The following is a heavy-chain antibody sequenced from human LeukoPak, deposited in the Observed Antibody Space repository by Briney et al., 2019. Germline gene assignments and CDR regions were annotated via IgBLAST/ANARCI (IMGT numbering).Heavy chain of an antibody. CDR3: ARVLHYYDSSGYSDAFDI. D-gene: IGHD3-22*01. CDR1: GYTFTGYY. Sequence: ASVKASCKASGYTFTGYYMHWVRQAPGQGLEWMGWINPNSGGTNYAQKFQGRVTMTRGTSISTAYMELSRLRSDDTAVYYCARVLHYYDSSGYSDAFDIWGQGTMVTVSS. J-gene: IGHJ3*02. CDR2: INPNSGGT. V-gene: IGHV1-2*02.